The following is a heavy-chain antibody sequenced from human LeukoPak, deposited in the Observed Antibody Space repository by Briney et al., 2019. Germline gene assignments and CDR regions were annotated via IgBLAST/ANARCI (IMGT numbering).Heavy chain of an antibody. V-gene: IGHV4-59*01. J-gene: IGHJ4*02. CDR2: IYYTGTT. Sequence: SETLSLTCTVSGGSISSYYWSWIRQPPGKGLEWIGYIYYTGTTNYNPSLNSRVTISVDTPKNQFSLKLSSVTAADTAVYYCARVNSAWYGALDYWGQGTMVTVSS. CDR3: ARVNSAWYGALDY. CDR1: GGSISSYY. D-gene: IGHD6-19*01.